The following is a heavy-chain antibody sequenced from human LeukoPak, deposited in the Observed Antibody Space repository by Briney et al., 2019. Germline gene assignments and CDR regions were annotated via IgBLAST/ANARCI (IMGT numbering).Heavy chain of an antibody. CDR1: GYSFSNYW. D-gene: IGHD4-17*01. J-gene: IGHJ4*02. CDR3: ARQYGRPFDY. CDR2: IYPGDSDT. Sequence: GESLKISCKGSGYSFSNYWIGWVRQMPGKGLEWMGIIYPGDSDTRYSPSFQGQVTISVDESINTAYLQWSSLEASDTAMYYCARQYGRPFDYWGQGTLDTVSS. V-gene: IGHV5-51*01.